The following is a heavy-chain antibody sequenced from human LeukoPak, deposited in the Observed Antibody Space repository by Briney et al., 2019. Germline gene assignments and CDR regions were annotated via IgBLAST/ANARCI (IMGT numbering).Heavy chain of an antibody. D-gene: IGHD6-13*01. CDR2: IRYDGSNK. CDR1: GFTFSSYG. V-gene: IGHV3-30*02. CDR3: ARRSIFSQPGIATRED. Sequence: GGSLRLSCAASGFTFSSYGMHWVRQAPGKGLEWVAFIRYDGSNKYYADSVKGRFTISRDNSKNTLYLQMNSLRAEDTAVYYCARRSIFSQPGIATREDWGQGTLVTVSS. J-gene: IGHJ4*02.